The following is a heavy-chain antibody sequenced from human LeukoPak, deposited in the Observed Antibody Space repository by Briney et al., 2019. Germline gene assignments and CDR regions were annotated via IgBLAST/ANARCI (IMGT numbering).Heavy chain of an antibody. CDR2: VYYSGST. J-gene: IGHJ5*02. CDR3: ARVVVAALNWFDP. CDR1: GDSVTTYY. V-gene: IGHV4-59*02. D-gene: IGHD2-15*01. Sequence: SETLSLTCTVSGDSVTTYYWSWIRQPPGKGLEWLGYVYYSGSTYYNPSLKSRVTISVDTSKNQFSLKLSSVTAADTAVYYCARVVVAALNWFDPWGQGTLVTVSS.